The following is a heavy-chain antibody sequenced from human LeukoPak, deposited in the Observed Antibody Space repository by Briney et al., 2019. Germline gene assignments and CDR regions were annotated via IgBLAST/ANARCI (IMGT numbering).Heavy chain of an antibody. J-gene: IGHJ4*02. Sequence: ASVKVSCKASGGTFSSYAISWVRQAPGQGLEWMGGIIPIFGTANYAQKFQGRVTITADKSTSTAYMELSSLRSEDTAVYYCAGEDYGDHQNDYWGQGTLVTVSS. D-gene: IGHD4-17*01. CDR2: IIPIFGTA. V-gene: IGHV1-69*06. CDR3: AGEDYGDHQNDY. CDR1: GGTFSSYA.